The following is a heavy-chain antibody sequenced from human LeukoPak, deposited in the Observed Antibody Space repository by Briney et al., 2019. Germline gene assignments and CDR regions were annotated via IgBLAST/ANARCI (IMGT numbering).Heavy chain of an antibody. CDR2: IYTSGST. D-gene: IGHD6-13*01. J-gene: IGHJ4*02. CDR1: GGSFSGYY. V-gene: IGHV4-59*10. Sequence: SETLSLTCAVYGGSFSGYYWSWIRQPAGKGLEWIGRIYTSGSTNYNPSLKSRVTMSVDTSKNQFSLKLSSVTAADTAVYYCARGVAAAGDFDYWGQGTLVTVSS. CDR3: ARGVAAAGDFDY.